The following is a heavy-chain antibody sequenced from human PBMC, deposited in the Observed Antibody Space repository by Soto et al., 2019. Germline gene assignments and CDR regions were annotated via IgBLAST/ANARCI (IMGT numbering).Heavy chain of an antibody. V-gene: IGHV4-39*01. CDR2: VYYSGST. D-gene: IGHD4-17*01. Sequence: QLQLQESGPGLVKPSETLSLTCAVSGGSISSNSFYWGWIRQPPGKGLEWIGSVYYSGSTYYNPSLQGRVPISVDTSKKQFSLTLRSVTAADTAVYYCARHVGATVAPLDSWGQGPLVTVSS. CDR1: GGSISSNSFY. J-gene: IGHJ4*02. CDR3: ARHVGATVAPLDS.